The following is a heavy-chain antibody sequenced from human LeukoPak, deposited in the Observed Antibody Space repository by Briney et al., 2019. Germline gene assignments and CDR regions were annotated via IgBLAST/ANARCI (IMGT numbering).Heavy chain of an antibody. V-gene: IGHV5-51*01. Sequence: ESLKISCKGSGYSFTSYWIGWVRQMPGKGLEWMGIIYPGDSDTRYSPSFQGQVTISADKSISTAYLQWSSLKASDTAMYYCARQPALGYCSGGSCYSDYWGQGTLVTVSS. CDR3: ARQPALGYCSGGSCYSDY. J-gene: IGHJ4*02. CDR1: GYSFTSYW. D-gene: IGHD2-15*01. CDR2: IYPGDSDT.